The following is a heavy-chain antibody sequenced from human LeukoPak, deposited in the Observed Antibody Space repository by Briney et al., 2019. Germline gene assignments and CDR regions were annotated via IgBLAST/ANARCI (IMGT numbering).Heavy chain of an antibody. V-gene: IGHV1-69*13. J-gene: IGHJ6*03. D-gene: IGHD1-26*01. CDR1: GGTFSSYA. Sequence: SVKVSRKASGGTFSSYAISWVRQAPGQGLEWMGGIIPIFGTANYAQKFQGRVTITADESTSTAYMELSSLRSEDTAVYYCARDGLDVVGATYYYYMDVWGKGTTVTVSS. CDR3: ARDGLDVVGATYYYYMDV. CDR2: IIPIFGTA.